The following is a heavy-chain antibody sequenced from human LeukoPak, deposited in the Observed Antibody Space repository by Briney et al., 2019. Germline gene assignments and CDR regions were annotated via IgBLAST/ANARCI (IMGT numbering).Heavy chain of an antibody. D-gene: IGHD6-13*01. CDR2: TYYRSKWYN. V-gene: IGHV6-1*01. J-gene: IGHJ4*02. CDR1: GDSVSSNSAA. Sequence: SQTLSLTCAISGDSVSSNSAAWNWIRQSPSRGLEWLERTYYRSKWYNDYAVSVKSRITINPDTSKNQFSLQLNSVTPEDTAVYYCARTTPHIAAAGLILIDYWGQGTLVTVSS. CDR3: ARTTPHIAAAGLILIDY.